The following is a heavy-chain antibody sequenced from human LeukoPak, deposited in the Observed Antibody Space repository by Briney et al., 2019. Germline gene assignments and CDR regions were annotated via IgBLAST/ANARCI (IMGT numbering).Heavy chain of an antibody. CDR2: IYTSGST. Sequence: PSETLSLTCTVSGGSISSGSYYWSWIRQPAGKGLEWIGRIYTSGSTNYNPSLKSRVTISVDTSKNQFSLKLSSVTAADTAVYYCARGRAGATETHFDYWGQGTLVTVSS. CDR3: ARGRAGATETHFDY. V-gene: IGHV4-61*02. CDR1: GGSISSGSYY. J-gene: IGHJ4*02. D-gene: IGHD1-26*01.